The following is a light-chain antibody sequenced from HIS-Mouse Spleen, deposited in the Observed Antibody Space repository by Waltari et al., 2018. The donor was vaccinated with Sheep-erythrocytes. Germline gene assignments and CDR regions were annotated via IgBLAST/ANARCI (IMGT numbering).Light chain of an antibody. CDR3: NSRDSSGNHLGVV. V-gene: IGLV3-19*01. J-gene: IGLJ2*01. Sequence: SSELTQDPAVSVALGQTVRITCQGDSLRSYYASWFQQKPGQAPVLVIYGKNNRPSANPDPFSGSSSGNTASLTITGAQAEDEADFYCNSRDSSGNHLGVVFGGGTKLTVL. CDR2: GKN. CDR1: SLRSYY.